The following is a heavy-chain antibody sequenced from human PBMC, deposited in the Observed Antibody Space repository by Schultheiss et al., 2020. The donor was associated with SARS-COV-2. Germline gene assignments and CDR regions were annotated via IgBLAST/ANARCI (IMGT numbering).Heavy chain of an antibody. CDR2: IYTSGNT. V-gene: IGHV4-61*02. CDR3: ARSAGADPYDFWSGWPTYGMDV. CDR1: GGSISSGSYY. J-gene: IGHJ6*02. D-gene: IGHD3-3*01. Sequence: SQTLSLTCTVSGGSISSGSYYWSWIRQHPGKGLEWIGRIYTSGNTNYNPSLKSRVTISVDTSKNQFSLKLSSVTAADTAVYYCARSAGADPYDFWSGWPTYGMDVWGQGTTVTVSS.